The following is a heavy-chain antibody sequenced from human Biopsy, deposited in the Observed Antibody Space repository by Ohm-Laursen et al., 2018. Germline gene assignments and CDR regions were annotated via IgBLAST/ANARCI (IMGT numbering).Heavy chain of an antibody. J-gene: IGHJ4*02. V-gene: IGHV4-59*13. Sequence: SETLSLTCTVSGGSISSYYWNWIRQPPGKGLEWIGYIYYSGTTDYSPSLKSRVTISIDKSKNQFFLKLSSVTAEDTAVYYCARDDAVTVIRGLYYCGQGALVTVSS. CDR3: ARDDAVTVIRGLYY. CDR2: IYYSGTT. CDR1: GGSISSYY. D-gene: IGHD2-21*02.